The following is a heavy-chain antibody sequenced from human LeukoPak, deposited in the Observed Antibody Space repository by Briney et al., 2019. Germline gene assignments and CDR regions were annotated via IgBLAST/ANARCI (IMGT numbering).Heavy chain of an antibody. Sequence: ASVKVSCKASGYTFTSYGISWVRQAPGQGLEWMGWISAYNGNTNYAQKLQGRVTMTTDTSTSTAYMEVRSLRSDDTAVYYCARDGISIAAAGTDYWGQGTLVTVPS. V-gene: IGHV1-18*01. CDR3: ARDGISIAAAGTDY. D-gene: IGHD6-13*01. J-gene: IGHJ4*02. CDR1: GYTFTSYG. CDR2: ISAYNGNT.